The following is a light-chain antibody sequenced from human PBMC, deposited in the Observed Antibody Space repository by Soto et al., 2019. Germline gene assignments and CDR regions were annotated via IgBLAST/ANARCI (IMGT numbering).Light chain of an antibody. CDR1: QSIGHF. Sequence: DIQMTQSPSSLSASVGDTITITCRARQSIGHFLNWYQLKPGIVPKLLIYGASTLNAGVPSRFSGSGSGTDVALPISSLQPEESARECGQQRYSSWATFGRGSKVEIQ. CDR2: GAS. V-gene: IGKV1-39*01. J-gene: IGKJ4*01. CDR3: QQRYSSWAT.